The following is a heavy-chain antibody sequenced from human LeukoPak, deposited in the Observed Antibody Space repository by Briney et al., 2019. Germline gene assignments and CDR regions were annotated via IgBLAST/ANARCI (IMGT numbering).Heavy chain of an antibody. CDR1: GGSISSYY. J-gene: IGHJ5*02. CDR2: IYYSGST. V-gene: IGHV4-59*12. CDR3: ARGVSTTGTTGWFDP. D-gene: IGHD1-1*01. Sequence: SETLSLTCTVSGGSISSYYWSWIRQPPGKGLEWIGYIYYSGSTNYNPSLKSRVTISVDTSKNQFSLKLSSVTAADTAVYYCARGVSTTGTTGWFDPWGQGTLVTVSS.